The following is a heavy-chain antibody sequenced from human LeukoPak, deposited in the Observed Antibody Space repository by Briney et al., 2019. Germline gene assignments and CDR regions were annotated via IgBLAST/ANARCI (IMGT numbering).Heavy chain of an antibody. CDR3: AKADTITIYCYYYYMDV. CDR2: ISGSGGST. J-gene: IGHJ6*03. Sequence: GGSLRLSCAASGFTFSTYAMSWVRQAPGQGLEWVSAISGSGGSTYYADSVKGRFTISRDNSKNTLYLQMNSLRAEDTAAYYCAKADTITIYCYYYYMDVWGKGTTVTVSS. CDR1: GFTFSTYA. V-gene: IGHV3-23*01. D-gene: IGHD5-12*01.